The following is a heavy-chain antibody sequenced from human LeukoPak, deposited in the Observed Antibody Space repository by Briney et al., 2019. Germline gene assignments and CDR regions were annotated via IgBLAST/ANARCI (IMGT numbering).Heavy chain of an antibody. CDR3: ARGIVNYRYYYYYMDV. Sequence: PGGSLRLSCAASGFTFDDYGMSWVRQAPGKGLEWVSGINWNGGSTGYADSVKGRFTISRDNAKNSLYLQMHSLRAEDTALYYCARGIVNYRYYYYYMDVWGKGTTVTVSS. V-gene: IGHV3-20*04. D-gene: IGHD1-26*01. J-gene: IGHJ6*03. CDR1: GFTFDDYG. CDR2: INWNGGST.